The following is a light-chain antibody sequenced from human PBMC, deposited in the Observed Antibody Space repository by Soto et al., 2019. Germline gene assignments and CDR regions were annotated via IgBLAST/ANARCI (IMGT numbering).Light chain of an antibody. Sequence: QSVLTQPPSASGSPGQSVAISCTGTSSDVGGYNYVSWYQQHPGKAPQLMIYEVNKRPSGVPDRFSGSKSGNTASLTVSGLQAEDEADYYCSSYAGSSNVFGTGTKATVL. CDR2: EVN. J-gene: IGLJ1*01. V-gene: IGLV2-8*01. CDR1: SSDVGGYNY. CDR3: SSYAGSSNV.